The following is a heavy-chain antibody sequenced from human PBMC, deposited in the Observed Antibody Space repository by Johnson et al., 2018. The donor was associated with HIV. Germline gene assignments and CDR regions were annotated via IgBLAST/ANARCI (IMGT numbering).Heavy chain of an antibody. V-gene: IGHV3-74*02. CDR3: ARGVGSTTVAAFDI. D-gene: IGHD1-26*01. J-gene: IGHJ3*02. Sequence: VQLVESGGGLVQPGGSLRLSCAASGFTFSSYWMHWVRQAPGKGLVWVSRINSDGSSTNYADSGKGRFNISRDNAKNTLYLQMNSLRADDTALYYCARGVGSTTVAAFDIWGQGTMVTVSS. CDR2: INSDGSST. CDR1: GFTFSSYW.